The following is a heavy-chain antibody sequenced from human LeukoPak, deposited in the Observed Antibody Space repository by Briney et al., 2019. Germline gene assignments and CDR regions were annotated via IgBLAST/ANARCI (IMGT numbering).Heavy chain of an antibody. V-gene: IGHV1-46*01. Sequence: ASVKVSCKASGYTFTSYYMHWVRQAPGQGLEWMGIINPSGGSTSYAQKFQGRVTMTRDMSTSTVYMELSSLRSEDTAVDYRAREARSSSPLDYWGQGTLVTVSS. CDR1: GYTFTSYY. J-gene: IGHJ4*02. CDR3: AREARSSSPLDY. CDR2: INPSGGST. D-gene: IGHD6-13*01.